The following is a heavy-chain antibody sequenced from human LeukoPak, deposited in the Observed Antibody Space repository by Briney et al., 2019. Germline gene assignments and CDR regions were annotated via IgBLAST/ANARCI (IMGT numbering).Heavy chain of an antibody. D-gene: IGHD4-23*01. J-gene: IGHJ4*02. V-gene: IGHV3-30-3*01. Sequence: GGSLRLSCAASGFTFSSYAMSRVRQAPGKGLEWVAVISYDGSSKYYADSVKGRFTISRDNSKNTLYLQMNSLRAEDTAVYYCAREGGNSLYYFDYWGQGTLVTVSS. CDR1: GFTFSSYA. CDR3: AREGGNSLYYFDY. CDR2: ISYDGSSK.